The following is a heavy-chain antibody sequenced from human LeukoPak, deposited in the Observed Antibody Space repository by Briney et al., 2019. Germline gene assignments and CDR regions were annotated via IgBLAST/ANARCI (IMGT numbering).Heavy chain of an antibody. J-gene: IGHJ3*02. D-gene: IGHD4-17*01. Sequence: ASVKVSCKASGYTFTSYGISWVRQAPGQGLEWMGWISAYNGNTNYAQKLQGRVTMTTDTSTSTAYMELRSLRSEDTAVYYCARAVRGDYGLGAFDIWGQGTMDTVSS. CDR3: ARAVRGDYGLGAFDI. CDR1: GYTFTSYG. CDR2: ISAYNGNT. V-gene: IGHV1-18*01.